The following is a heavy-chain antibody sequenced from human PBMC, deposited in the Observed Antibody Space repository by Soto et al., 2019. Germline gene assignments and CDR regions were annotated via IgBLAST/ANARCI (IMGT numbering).Heavy chain of an antibody. CDR2: INPSGGST. Sequence: QVQLVQSGAEVKKPGASVKVSCKASGYTFTSYYMHWVRQAPGQGLEWMGIINPSGGSTSYAQKFPGRVTMTRDTSTSTVYMELSSLRSEDTAVYYCARNLWFGELSYYYYYMDVWGKGTTVTVSS. J-gene: IGHJ6*03. CDR3: ARNLWFGELSYYYYYMDV. V-gene: IGHV1-46*03. D-gene: IGHD3-10*01. CDR1: GYTFTSYY.